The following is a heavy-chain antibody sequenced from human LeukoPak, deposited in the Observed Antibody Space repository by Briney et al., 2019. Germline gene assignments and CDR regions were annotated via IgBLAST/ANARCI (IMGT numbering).Heavy chain of an antibody. CDR2: INHSGST. Sequence: SETLSLTCAVYGGSFSGYYWSWIRQPPGKGLEWIGEINHSGSTNCNPSLKSRVSISVDTSKNQFTLKLSSVTAADTAVYYCARDRAYCSSSTCRQPCDYWGQGTLVTVSS. J-gene: IGHJ4*02. CDR1: GGSFSGYY. D-gene: IGHD2-2*01. CDR3: ARDRAYCSSSTCRQPCDY. V-gene: IGHV4-34*01.